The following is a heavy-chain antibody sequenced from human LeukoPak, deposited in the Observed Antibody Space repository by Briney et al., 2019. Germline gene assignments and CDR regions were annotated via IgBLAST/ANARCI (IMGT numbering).Heavy chain of an antibody. D-gene: IGHD6-19*01. CDR3: AATEGGSGWYFNWFDP. J-gene: IGHJ5*02. Sequence: PSETLSLTCAVYGGSFSGYYWSWIRQPPGKGLEWIGEINHSGSTNYNPSLKSRVTISVDTSKNQFSLKLSSVTAADTAVYYCAATEGGSGWYFNWFDPWGQGTLVTVSS. CDR1: GGSFSGYY. V-gene: IGHV4-34*01. CDR2: INHSGST.